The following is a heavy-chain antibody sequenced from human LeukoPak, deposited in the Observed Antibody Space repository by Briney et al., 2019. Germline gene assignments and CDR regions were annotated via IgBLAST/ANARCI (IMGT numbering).Heavy chain of an antibody. CDR1: GDSVSSNSAA. CDR2: TYYRSKWYN. D-gene: IGHD6-19*01. Sequence: SQTLSLTCANSGDSVSSNSAAWNWIRQSPSRGLEWLGRTYYRSKWYNDYAVSVKSRITINPDTSKNQFSLQLNSVTPEDTAVYYCARDRAEAVAGHDYYFDYWGQGTLVTVSS. J-gene: IGHJ4*02. V-gene: IGHV6-1*01. CDR3: ARDRAEAVAGHDYYFDY.